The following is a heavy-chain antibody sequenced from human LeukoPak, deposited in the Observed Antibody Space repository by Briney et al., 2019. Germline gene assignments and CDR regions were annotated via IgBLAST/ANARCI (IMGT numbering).Heavy chain of an antibody. J-gene: IGHJ4*02. CDR3: ARVGGYCSSTSCSNFDY. CDR2: IIPIFGTA. CDR1: GGTFGSYA. D-gene: IGHD2-2*01. Sequence: SVKVSCKASGGTFGSYAISWVRQAPGQGLEWMGRIIPIFGTANYAQKFQGRVTITADESTSTAYMELSSLRSEDTAVYYCARVGGYCSSTSCSNFDYWGQGTLVTVSS. V-gene: IGHV1-69*13.